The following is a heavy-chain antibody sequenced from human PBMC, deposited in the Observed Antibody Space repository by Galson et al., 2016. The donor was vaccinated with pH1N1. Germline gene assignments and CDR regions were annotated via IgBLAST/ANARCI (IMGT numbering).Heavy chain of an antibody. D-gene: IGHD6-19*01. CDR3: ARDSGRETHFDY. V-gene: IGHV3-48*02. CDR1: GFTFDGRG. Sequence: SLRLSCAVTGFTFDGRGIGWVRQAPGKGLQWVLFISSRNDKVYYADSVKGRFTISRDDVKNSVYLQMNSLRHEDTAVYYCARDSGRETHFDYWGRGTLVTVSS. CDR2: ISSRNDKV. J-gene: IGHJ4*02.